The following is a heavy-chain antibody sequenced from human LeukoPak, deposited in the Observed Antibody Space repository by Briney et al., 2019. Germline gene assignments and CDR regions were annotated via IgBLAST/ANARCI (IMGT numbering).Heavy chain of an antibody. D-gene: IGHD3-9*01. CDR1: GFTFSSYG. Sequence: PGGSLGLSCAASGFTFSSYGMHWVRQAPGKGLEWVAVISYDGSNKYYADSVKGRFTISRDNSKNTLYLQMNSLRAEDTAVYYCAKAEYYDILTGYYKGYYYYGMDVWGQGTTVTVSS. CDR2: ISYDGSNK. J-gene: IGHJ6*02. V-gene: IGHV3-30*18. CDR3: AKAEYYDILTGYYKGYYYYGMDV.